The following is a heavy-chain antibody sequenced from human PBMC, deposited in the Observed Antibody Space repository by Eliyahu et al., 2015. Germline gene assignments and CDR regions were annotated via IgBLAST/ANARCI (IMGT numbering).Heavy chain of an antibody. CDR1: GXXXXNAW. Sequence: EVQLVESGGGLVQAGGSLRLSCAASGXXXXNAWMSWVRQXPGKGLEWVGRIKSKSDGGTTDYAAPVEGRFTILRDYSKKTLYLQMNSLKSEDTAVYYCTTIHYYYYGMDVWGKGTTVTVSS. CDR3: TTIHYYYYGMDV. V-gene: IGHV3-15*01. J-gene: IGHJ6*04. CDR2: IKSKSDGGTT.